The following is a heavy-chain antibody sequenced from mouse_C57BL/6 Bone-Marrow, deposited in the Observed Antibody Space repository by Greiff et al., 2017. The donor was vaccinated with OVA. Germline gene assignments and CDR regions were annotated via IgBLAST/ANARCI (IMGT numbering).Heavy chain of an antibody. CDR1: GYTFTSYG. J-gene: IGHJ3*01. CDR2: IYPRSGNT. Sequence: VQLKESGAELARPGASVKLSCKASGYTFTSYGISWVKQRTGQGLEWIGEIYPRSGNTYYNEKFKGKATLTADKSSSTAYMELRSLTSEDSAVYFCADGYYPWFAYWGQGTLVTVSA. D-gene: IGHD2-3*01. V-gene: IGHV1-81*01. CDR3: ADGYYPWFAY.